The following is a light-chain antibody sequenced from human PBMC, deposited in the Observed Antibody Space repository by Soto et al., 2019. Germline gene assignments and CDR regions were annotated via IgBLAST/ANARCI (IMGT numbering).Light chain of an antibody. CDR3: QLYGDSGIT. Sequence: EIVLTQSPGTLSFSPGERATLSCRASQSVSRNFIAWYQQKPGQAPMLPIYGASTRATGSPDRFSGSGSGTDFTLTINSLEPEDFAVYHCQLYGDSGITFGGGTKVEIK. J-gene: IGKJ4*01. CDR1: QSVSRNF. CDR2: GAS. V-gene: IGKV3-20*01.